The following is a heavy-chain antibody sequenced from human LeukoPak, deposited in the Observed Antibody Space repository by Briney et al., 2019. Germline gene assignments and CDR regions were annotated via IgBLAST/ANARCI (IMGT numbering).Heavy chain of an antibody. Sequence: SETLSLTCAVYGGSFSGYYWRWIRQPPGKGLEWIGEINHSGSTNYNPSLKSRVTISVDTSKNQFSLKLSSVTAADTAVYYCARGRGGWLWFGELLSPYYFDYWGQGTLVTVSS. D-gene: IGHD3-10*01. V-gene: IGHV4-34*01. CDR1: GGSFSGYY. J-gene: IGHJ4*02. CDR2: INHSGST. CDR3: ARGRGGWLWFGELLSPYYFDY.